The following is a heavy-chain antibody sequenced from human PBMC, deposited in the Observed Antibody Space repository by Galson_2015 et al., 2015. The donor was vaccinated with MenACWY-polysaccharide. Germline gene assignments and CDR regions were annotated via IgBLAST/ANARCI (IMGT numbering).Heavy chain of an antibody. V-gene: IGHV3-23*01. D-gene: IGHD3-22*01. J-gene: IGHJ5*02. Sequence: SLRLSCAASGFTFSSYAMSWVRQAPGKGLEWVSAISGSGGSTYYADSVKGRFTISRDNSKNTLYLQMNSLRAEDTAVYYCAKAHYYDSSGYWDGISWFDPWGQGTLVAVSS. CDR3: AKAHYYDSSGYWDGISWFDP. CDR1: GFTFSSYA. CDR2: ISGSGGST.